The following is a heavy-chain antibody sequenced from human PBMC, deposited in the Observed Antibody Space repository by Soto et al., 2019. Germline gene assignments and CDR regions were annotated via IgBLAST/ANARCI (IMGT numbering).Heavy chain of an antibody. CDR2: ISYDGSNK. CDR1: GFTFSSYC. V-gene: IGHV3-30*18. Sequence: GGSLRLSCAASGFTFSSYCMHWVRQAPGKGLEWVAVISYDGSNKYYADSVKGRFTISRDNSKNTLYLQMNSLRAEDTAVYYCAKSDSSSWYLALDYYYYMDVWGKGTTVTVSS. CDR3: AKSDSSSWYLALDYYYYMDV. J-gene: IGHJ6*03. D-gene: IGHD6-13*01.